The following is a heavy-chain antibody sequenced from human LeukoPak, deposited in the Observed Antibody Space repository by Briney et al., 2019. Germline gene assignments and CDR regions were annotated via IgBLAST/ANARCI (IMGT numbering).Heavy chain of an antibody. CDR3: AREWLAMKNSYGPGDAFDI. D-gene: IGHD5-18*01. Sequence: ASVKVSCKASGYTFTSYGISWVRQAPGQGLEWMGWISAYNGNTNYAQKLQGRVTMTTDTSTSTAYMELRSLRSDDTAVYYCAREWLAMKNSYGPGDAFDIWGQGTMVTVSS. CDR2: ISAYNGNT. J-gene: IGHJ3*02. CDR1: GYTFTSYG. V-gene: IGHV1-18*04.